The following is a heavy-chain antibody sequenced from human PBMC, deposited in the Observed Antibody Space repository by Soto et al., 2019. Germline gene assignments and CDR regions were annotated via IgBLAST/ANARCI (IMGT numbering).Heavy chain of an antibody. CDR3: AREGGNYFDY. Sequence: EVPLVESGGGLIQPGGSLRLSCAASGFTFSTYSMNWVRQAPGKGLEWVSYMSSSSTIYYADSVKGRFTISRDNAKTSLFLPITSQRAEDTAVYYCAREGGNYFDYWGPGTVLTVSS. CDR1: GFTFSTYS. J-gene: IGHJ4*02. V-gene: IGHV3-48*01. D-gene: IGHD1-26*01. CDR2: MSSSSTI.